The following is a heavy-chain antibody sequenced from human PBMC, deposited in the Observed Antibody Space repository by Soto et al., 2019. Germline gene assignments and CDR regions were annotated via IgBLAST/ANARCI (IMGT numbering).Heavy chain of an antibody. Sequence: SVKVSCKASGGTFSSYAISWVRQAPGQGLEWMGGIIPIFGTANYAQKFQGRVTITADESTSTAYMELSSLRSEDTAVYYCARVPSYYYDSSGNAFDIWGQGTMVTVSS. V-gene: IGHV1-69*13. J-gene: IGHJ3*02. CDR2: IIPIFGTA. CDR3: ARVPSYYYDSSGNAFDI. D-gene: IGHD3-22*01. CDR1: GGTFSSYA.